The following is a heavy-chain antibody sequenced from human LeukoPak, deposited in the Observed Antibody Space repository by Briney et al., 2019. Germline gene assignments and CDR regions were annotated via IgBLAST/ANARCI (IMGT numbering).Heavy chain of an antibody. V-gene: IGHV3-23*01. CDR3: AKSLGVGGYTRYKGFDQ. D-gene: IGHD3-16*02. J-gene: IGHJ4*02. CDR1: GFTFSGYS. Sequence: GESLKISCPASGFTFSGYSMTWVRRGQGKGLRWVSTISYSDFTWYADSAKGRFTISRDNSKNTLYLQMNSLRAEDTAAYYCAKSLGVGGYTRYKGFDQWGQGTLVVVSS. CDR2: ISYSDFT.